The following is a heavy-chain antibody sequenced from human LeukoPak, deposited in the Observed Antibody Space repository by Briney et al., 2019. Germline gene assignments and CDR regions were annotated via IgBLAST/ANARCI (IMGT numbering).Heavy chain of an antibody. V-gene: IGHV4-61*02. CDR1: GGSISSSYY. CDR3: ARGKIVLTMLRGAKNSWEFDY. Sequence: SQTLSLTCTVSGGSISSSYYWSWIRQPAGKGLEWIGRIYTSGITNYNPSLYNPSLKSRVTMSVDTSKNQFSLKLSSVTAADTAVYYCARGKIVLTMLRGAKNSWEFDYWGQGTLVTVSS. J-gene: IGHJ4*02. CDR2: IYTSGIT. D-gene: IGHD3-10*01.